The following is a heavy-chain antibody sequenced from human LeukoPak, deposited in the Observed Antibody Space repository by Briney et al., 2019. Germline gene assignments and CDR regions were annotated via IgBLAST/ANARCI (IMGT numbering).Heavy chain of an antibody. CDR1: GYTFTSYD. V-gene: IGHV1-8*03. CDR3: ARGSTYYDFWSGYYMGYYYYMDV. D-gene: IGHD3-3*01. CDR2: MNPNSGNT. J-gene: IGHJ6*03. Sequence: ASVKVSCKASGYTFTSYDINWVRQATGQGLEWMGWMNPNSGNTGYAQKFQGRVTITRNTSISTAYMELSSLRSEDTAVYYCARGSTYYDFWSGYYMGYYYYMDVWGKGTTVTVSS.